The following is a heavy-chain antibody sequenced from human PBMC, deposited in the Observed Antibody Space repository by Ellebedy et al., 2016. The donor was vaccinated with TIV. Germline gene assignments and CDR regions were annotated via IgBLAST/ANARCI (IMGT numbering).Heavy chain of an antibody. D-gene: IGHD4-17*01. J-gene: IGHJ3*02. CDR2: IYYSGST. CDR3: ARGIFGDYGPADAFDI. V-gene: IGHV4-59*01. Sequence: MPSETLSLTCTVSGGSISSYFWSWIRQPPGKGLEWIGYIYYSGSTNYNPSLKSRVIISVDTSKNQFSLKLSSVTAADTAVYYCARGIFGDYGPADAFDIWGQGTMVTVSS. CDR1: GGSISSYF.